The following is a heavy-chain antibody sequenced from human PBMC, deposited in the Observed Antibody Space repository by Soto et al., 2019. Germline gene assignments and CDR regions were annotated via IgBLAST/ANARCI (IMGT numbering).Heavy chain of an antibody. Sequence: SETLSLTCTVSGGSISSGGYYWSWIRQHPGKGLEWIGYIYYSGSTYYNPSLKSRVTTSVDTSKNQFSLKLSSVTAADTAVYYWARGGSSTGFDPWGQGPLVTVSS. D-gene: IGHD6-6*01. V-gene: IGHV4-31*03. CDR1: GGSISSGGYY. J-gene: IGHJ5*02. CDR2: IYYSGST. CDR3: ARGGSSTGFDP.